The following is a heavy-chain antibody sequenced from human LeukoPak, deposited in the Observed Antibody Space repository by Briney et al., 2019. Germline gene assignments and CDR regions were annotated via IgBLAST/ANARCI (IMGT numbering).Heavy chain of an antibody. V-gene: IGHV3-23*01. CDR1: GFTFTSYT. Sequence: GGPLRLSCAASGFTFTSYTMSWVRQAPGKGLEGVAAISGSGGTTYYADSVKGRFTISRDNSKNPLYLQMNSLRAEATAVFYCAKEYDILTGYYAFDIWGQGTMVTVSS. CDR2: ISGSGGTT. D-gene: IGHD3-9*01. J-gene: IGHJ3*02. CDR3: AKEYDILTGYYAFDI.